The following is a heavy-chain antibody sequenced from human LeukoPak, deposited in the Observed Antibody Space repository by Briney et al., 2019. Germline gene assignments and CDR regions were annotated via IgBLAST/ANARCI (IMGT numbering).Heavy chain of an antibody. J-gene: IGHJ4*02. D-gene: IGHD3-22*01. Sequence: GGSLRLSCAASGFTFSSYAMSWVRQAPGKGLEWVSAISGSGGSTYYADSVKGRFTISRDNSKNTLYLQMNSLTAEDTAVYYCAKFRVVVVTAIRIDYWGQGTLVTVSS. CDR1: GFTFSSYA. CDR3: AKFRVVVVTAIRIDY. V-gene: IGHV3-23*01. CDR2: ISGSGGST.